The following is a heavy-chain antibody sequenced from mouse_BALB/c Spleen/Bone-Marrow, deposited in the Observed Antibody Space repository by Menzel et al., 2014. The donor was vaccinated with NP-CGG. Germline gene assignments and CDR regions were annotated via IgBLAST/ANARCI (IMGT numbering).Heavy chain of an antibody. CDR3: ARSSCFDYDGAMDY. J-gene: IGHJ4*01. Sequence: VQLQQSGPGLVKPSQSLSLTCTVTGYSITSDYAWNWIRQFPGNKLEWMGYISYSGSTSYDPSLKSRISITRDTSKNQFFLQLNSVTTEDTATYYCARSSCFDYDGAMDYWGQGTSVTVSS. CDR1: GYSITSDYA. CDR2: ISYSGST. D-gene: IGHD2-4*01. V-gene: IGHV3-2*02.